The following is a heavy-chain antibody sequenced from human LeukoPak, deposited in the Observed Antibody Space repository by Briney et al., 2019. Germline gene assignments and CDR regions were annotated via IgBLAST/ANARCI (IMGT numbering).Heavy chain of an antibody. J-gene: IGHJ5*02. V-gene: IGHV3-23*01. D-gene: IGHD3-10*01. CDR3: AKIPITMVRGLSFDP. CDR2: ISGSGGST. Sequence: GGSLRLSCAASGFTFGSYAMSWVRQAPGKGLEWVSAISGSGGSTYYADSVKGRFTISRDNSKNTLYLQMNSLRAEDTAVYYCAKIPITMVRGLSFDPWGQGTLVTVSS. CDR1: GFTFGSYA.